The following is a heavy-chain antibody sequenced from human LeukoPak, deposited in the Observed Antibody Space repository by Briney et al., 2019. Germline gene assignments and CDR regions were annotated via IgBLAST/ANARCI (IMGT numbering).Heavy chain of an antibody. J-gene: IGHJ4*02. CDR2: ISGSGGST. Sequence: GGSLRLSCAASGFTVSSNYMNWVRQAPGKGLEWVSAISGSGGSTYHADSVKGRFTISRDNSKNTLYLQMNSLRAEDTAVYYCAKTGTPWYYFDYWGQGTLVTVSS. D-gene: IGHD6-13*01. CDR3: AKTGTPWYYFDY. CDR1: GFTVSSNY. V-gene: IGHV3-23*01.